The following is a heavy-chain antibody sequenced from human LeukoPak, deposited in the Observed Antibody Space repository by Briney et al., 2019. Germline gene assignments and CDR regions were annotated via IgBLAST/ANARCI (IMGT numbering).Heavy chain of an antibody. D-gene: IGHD3-9*01. J-gene: IGHJ4*02. CDR2: FDPEDGET. V-gene: IGHV1-24*01. CDR3: ATGIYDTLTGYQPYYFDY. CDR1: GYTFTELS. Sequence: ASVKVSCKVSGYTFTELSMHWVRQAPGKGLEWMGGFDPEDGETIYAQKFQGRVTMTGDTSTDTAYMELSSLRSEDTAVYYCATGIYDTLTGYQPYYFDYWGQGTLVTVSS.